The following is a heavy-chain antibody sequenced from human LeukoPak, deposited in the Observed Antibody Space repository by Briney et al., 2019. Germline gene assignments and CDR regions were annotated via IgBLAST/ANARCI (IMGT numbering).Heavy chain of an antibody. D-gene: IGHD6-13*01. V-gene: IGHV1-18*04. CDR2: SSTYNDNT. J-gene: IGHJ6*03. CDR1: GYTFTSFG. CDR3: ARVHGIAAAGGEYYYYYYYMDV. Sequence: GASVKVSCKASGYTFTSFGISWVRQAPGQGLEWMGWSSTYNDNTNYAQKLLGRVTMTTDTSTSTAYMELRSLRSDDTAVYYCARVHGIAAAGGEYYYYYYYMDVWGKGTTVTVSS.